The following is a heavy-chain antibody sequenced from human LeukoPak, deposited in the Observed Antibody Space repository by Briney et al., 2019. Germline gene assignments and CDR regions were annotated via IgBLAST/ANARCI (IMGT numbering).Heavy chain of an antibody. D-gene: IGHD1-26*01. CDR2: ISSSGSTI. V-gene: IGHV3-48*03. J-gene: IGHJ4*02. CDR1: GLTFSSYE. CDR3: ARGGSVGAITDY. Sequence: GGSLRLSCAASGLTFSSYEMNWVRQAPGKGLEWVSYISSSGSTIYYADSVKGRFTISRDNAKNSLYLQMNSLRAEDTAVYYCARGGSVGAITDYWGQGTLVTVSS.